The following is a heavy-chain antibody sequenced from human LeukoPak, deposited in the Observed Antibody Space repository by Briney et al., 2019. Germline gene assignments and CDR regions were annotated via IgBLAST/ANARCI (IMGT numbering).Heavy chain of an antibody. V-gene: IGHV4-34*01. CDR1: GGSFSGYY. D-gene: IGHD6-19*01. J-gene: IGHJ6*02. CDR2: INHSGST. Sequence: PSETLSLTCAVYGGSFSGYYWSWIRQPPGKGLEWIGEINHSGSTNYNPSLKSRVTISVDTSKNQFSLKLSSVTAADTAVYYCARGPNKHSSASPPYGMDVWGQGTTVTVSS. CDR3: ARGPNKHSSASPPYGMDV.